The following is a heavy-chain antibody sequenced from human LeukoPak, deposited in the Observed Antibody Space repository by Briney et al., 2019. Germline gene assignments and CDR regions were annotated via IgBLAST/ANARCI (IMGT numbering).Heavy chain of an antibody. CDR1: GGTFSSYA. V-gene: IGHV1-69*04. CDR2: IIPILGIA. D-gene: IGHD1-26*01. J-gene: IGHJ4*02. CDR3: ARDHRELVDY. Sequence: ATVKVSCKASGGTFSSYAISWVRQAPGQGLEWMGRIIPILGIANYAQKFQGRVTITADKSTSTAYMELSSLRSEDTAVYYCARDHRELVDYWGQGTLVTVSS.